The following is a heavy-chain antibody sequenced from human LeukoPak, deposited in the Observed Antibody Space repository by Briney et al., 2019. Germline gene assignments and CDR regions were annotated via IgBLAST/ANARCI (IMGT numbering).Heavy chain of an antibody. V-gene: IGHV3-9*03. CDR3: AKDISRWPYSSSTSDAFDI. CDR1: GFTFDDYA. Sequence: ALRPSCAASGFTFDDYAMHWVRQAPGKGLEWVSGISWNSGSIGYADSVKGRFTISRDNAKNSLYLQMNSLRAEDMALYYCAKDISRWPYSSSTSDAFDIWGQGTMVTVSS. CDR2: ISWNSGSI. D-gene: IGHD6-6*01. J-gene: IGHJ3*02.